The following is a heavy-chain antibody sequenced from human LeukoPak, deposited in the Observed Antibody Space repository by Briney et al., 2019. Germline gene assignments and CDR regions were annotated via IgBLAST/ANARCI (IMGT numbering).Heavy chain of an antibody. CDR1: GYTFSSYD. CDR2: MNPNSGKT. Sequence: GASVKVSCKASGYTFSSYDINWVRQATGQGLEWMGWMNPNSGKTGYAQMFQGRVTMTRNTSISTAYMELGSLRSEDTAVYYCARGAATRLLWFGEFLTPQKYYYYGMDVWGQGTTVTVSS. CDR3: ARGAATRLLWFGEFLTPQKYYYYGMDV. V-gene: IGHV1-8*01. J-gene: IGHJ6*02. D-gene: IGHD3-10*01.